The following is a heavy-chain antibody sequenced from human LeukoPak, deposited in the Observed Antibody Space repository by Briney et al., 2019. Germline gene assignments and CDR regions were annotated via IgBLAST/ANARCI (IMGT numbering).Heavy chain of an antibody. CDR2: INPNSGGT. CDR3: ARDTSYDYVWGRSYNFDY. V-gene: IGHV1-2*06. J-gene: IGHJ4*02. CDR1: GYTFTGYY. Sequence: ASVTVSCKASGYTFTGYYMHWVRQAPGQGLEWMGRINPNSGGTNYAQKFQGRVTMTRDTSISTAYMELSRLRSDDTAVYYCARDTSYDYVWGRSYNFDYWGQGTLVTVSS. D-gene: IGHD3-16*01.